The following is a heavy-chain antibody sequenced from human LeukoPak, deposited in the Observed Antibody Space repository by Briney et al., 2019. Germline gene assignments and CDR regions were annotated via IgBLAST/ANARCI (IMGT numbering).Heavy chain of an antibody. CDR2: ISHSGST. J-gene: IGHJ4*02. D-gene: IGHD3-22*01. CDR3: ARGRGGHWSAYYDSSGYRTYYFDY. Sequence: PSETLSLTCAVYGGSFSGYYWSWIRQPPGKGLEWIGEISHSGSTNYNPSLKSRVTISVDTSKNQFSLKLSSVTAADTAVYYCARGRGGHWSAYYDSSGYRTYYFDYWGQGTLVTVSS. V-gene: IGHV4-34*01. CDR1: GGSFSGYY.